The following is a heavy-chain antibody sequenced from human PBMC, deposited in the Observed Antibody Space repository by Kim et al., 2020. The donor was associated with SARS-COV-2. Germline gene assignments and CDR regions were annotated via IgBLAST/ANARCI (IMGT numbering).Heavy chain of an antibody. D-gene: IGHD6-13*01. V-gene: IGHV1-8*01. CDR3: ARSGVIGGRAAGLLRGSGY. CDR1: GYTFTSYD. CDR2: MNPNSGNT. J-gene: IGHJ4*02. Sequence: ASVKVSCKASGYTFTSYDINWVRQATGQGLEWMGWMNPNSGNTGYAQKFQGRVTMTRNTSISTAYMELSSLRSEDTAVYYCARSGVIGGRAAGLLRGSGYWGQGTLVTVSS.